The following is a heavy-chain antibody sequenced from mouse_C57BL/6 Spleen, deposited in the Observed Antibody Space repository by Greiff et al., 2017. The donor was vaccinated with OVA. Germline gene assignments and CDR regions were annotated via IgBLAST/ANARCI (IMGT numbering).Heavy chain of an antibody. J-gene: IGHJ4*01. CDR1: GFTFSSYA. CDR2: ISSGGDYI. Sequence: EVKLVESGEGLVKPGGSLKLSCAASGFTFSSYAMSWVRQTPEKRLEWVAYISSGGDYIYYADTVKGRFTISRDNARNTLYLQMSSLKSEDTAMYYCTRGGTYYSNYSYAMDYWGQGTSVTVSS. D-gene: IGHD2-5*01. CDR3: TRGGTYYSNYSYAMDY. V-gene: IGHV5-9-1*02.